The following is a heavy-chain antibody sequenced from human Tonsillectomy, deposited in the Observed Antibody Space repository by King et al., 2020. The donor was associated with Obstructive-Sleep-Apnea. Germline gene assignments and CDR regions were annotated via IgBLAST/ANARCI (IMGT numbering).Heavy chain of an antibody. V-gene: IGHV4-4*07. J-gene: IGHJ5*02. CDR2: IYTSGST. CDR3: ARTTSAGSDYDPDWFDP. Sequence: QLQESGPGLVKPSETLSLTCTVSGGSITTSFWSWIRQPAGKGLEWIGRIYTSGSTNYSPSLKSRVTMSVDTSKNQFSLKLTSVTAADTAAYYCARTTSAGSDYDPDWFDPWGQGTLVIVSS. D-gene: IGHD3-22*01. CDR1: GGSITTSF.